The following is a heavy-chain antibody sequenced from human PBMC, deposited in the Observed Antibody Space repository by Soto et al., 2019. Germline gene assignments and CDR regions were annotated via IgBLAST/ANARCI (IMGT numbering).Heavy chain of an antibody. V-gene: IGHV5-10-1*01. CDR2: IDPSDSYT. D-gene: IGHD2-15*01. Sequence: PGESLKISCKGSGYSFTSYWISWVRQMPGKGLEWMGRIDPSDSYTNYSPSFQGHVTISADKSISTAYLQWSSLKASDTAMYYCASFGGGYCSGGSCYSTKEYYYYGMDVWGQGTTVTVSS. J-gene: IGHJ6*02. CDR3: ASFGGGYCSGGSCYSTKEYYYYGMDV. CDR1: GYSFTSYW.